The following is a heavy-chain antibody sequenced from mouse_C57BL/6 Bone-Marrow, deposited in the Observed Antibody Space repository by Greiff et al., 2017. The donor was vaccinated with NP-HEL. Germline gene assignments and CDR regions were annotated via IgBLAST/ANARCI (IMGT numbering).Heavy chain of an antibody. CDR1: GYAFSSSW. V-gene: IGHV1-82*01. Sequence: VQLQQSGPELVKPGASVKISCKASGYAFSSSWMNWVKQRPGKGLEWIGRIYPGDGDTNYNGKFKGKATLTADKSSSTAYMQLSSLTSEDSAVYFCARGLLLGYAMDYWGQGTSVTVSS. J-gene: IGHJ4*01. CDR2: IYPGDGDT. CDR3: ARGLLLGYAMDY. D-gene: IGHD1-1*01.